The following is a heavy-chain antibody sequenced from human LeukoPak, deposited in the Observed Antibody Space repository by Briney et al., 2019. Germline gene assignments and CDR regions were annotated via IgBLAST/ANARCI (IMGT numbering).Heavy chain of an antibody. V-gene: IGHV3-66*01. CDR2: IYSGGST. Sequence: GGSLRLSCAAPGFTFSKNYMSWVRQAPGKGLEWVALIYSGGSTYYSDFVKGRFTISRDNSKNTLYLQMNSLRAEATAVYYCARDHYYDSSGYSYGMDVCGQGTTVTVSS. CDR3: ARDHYYDSSGYSYGMDV. J-gene: IGHJ6*02. D-gene: IGHD3-22*01. CDR1: GFTFSKNY.